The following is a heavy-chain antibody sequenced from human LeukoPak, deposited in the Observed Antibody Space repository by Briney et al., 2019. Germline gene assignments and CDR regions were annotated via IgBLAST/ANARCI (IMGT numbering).Heavy chain of an antibody. CDR1: GYTFTVYY. D-gene: IGHD6-19*01. CDR3: ARRYSSGWYDAFDI. J-gene: IGHJ3*02. Sequence: ASVKVSCKASGYTFTVYYMHWVRQAPGQGLEWMGWINPNSGDTNYAQKFQGRVPMTRDTSISTAYMELSRLRSDDTAVYYCARRYSSGWYDAFDIWGQGTMVTVSS. V-gene: IGHV1-2*02. CDR2: INPNSGDT.